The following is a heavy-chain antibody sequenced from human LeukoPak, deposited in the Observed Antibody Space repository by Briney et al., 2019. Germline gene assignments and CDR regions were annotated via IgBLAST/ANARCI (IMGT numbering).Heavy chain of an antibody. Sequence: SETLSLTCAVTGGSISNNWWTWVRQPPGKGLEWIGEISQSARTTYNPSLKSRVTMSIDKSRNQFSLRMSSVTAADTAVYYCAGVRLGSSGFSEYFEHWGQGTLVTVSS. CDR1: GGSISNNW. V-gene: IGHV4-4*02. J-gene: IGHJ1*01. D-gene: IGHD3-22*01. CDR3: AGVRLGSSGFSEYFEH. CDR2: ISQSART.